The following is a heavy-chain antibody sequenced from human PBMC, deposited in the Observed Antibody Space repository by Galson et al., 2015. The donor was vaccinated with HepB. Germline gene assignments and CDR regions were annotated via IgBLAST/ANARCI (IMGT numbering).Heavy chain of an antibody. V-gene: IGHV3-23*01. D-gene: IGHD5-18*01. J-gene: IGHJ5*01. CDR1: GFAFDTHA. CDR3: AKGYGLFDS. Sequence: SLRLSCAASGFAFDTHAMSWVRQAPGRGLEWISGISGNGDSTFYADSLKGRFTVSRDNSNNMLYRQMNSLGAEDAGLYFCAKGYGLFDSWGQGILVTVSS. CDR2: ISGNGDST.